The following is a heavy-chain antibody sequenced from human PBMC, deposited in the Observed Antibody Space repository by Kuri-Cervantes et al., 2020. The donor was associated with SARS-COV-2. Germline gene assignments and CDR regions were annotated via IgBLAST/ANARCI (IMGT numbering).Heavy chain of an antibody. CDR3: ARVRRGYGDYILDWFDP. CDR2: INHSGST. CDR1: GGSFSGYY. D-gene: IGHD4-17*01. V-gene: IGHV4-34*01. J-gene: IGHJ5*02. Sequence: ESLKISCAVYGGSFSGYYWSWIRQPPGKGLEWIGEINHSGSTNYNPSLKSRVTISVDTSKNQFSLKLSSVTAADTAVYYCARVRRGYGDYILDWFDPWGQGTLVTVSS.